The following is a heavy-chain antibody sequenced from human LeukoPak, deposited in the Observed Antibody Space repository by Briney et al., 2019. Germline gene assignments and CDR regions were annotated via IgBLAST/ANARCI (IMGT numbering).Heavy chain of an antibody. D-gene: IGHD6-19*01. CDR1: GGSISSGSYY. J-gene: IGHJ3*02. CDR2: IYTSGST. CDR3: ASAIGLAVAGPYAFDI. Sequence: SQTLSLTCTVSGGSISSGSYYWSWIRQPAGKGLEWIGRIYTSGSTNYNPSLKSRVTISVDTSKNQFSLKLSSVTAADTAVYYCASAIGLAVAGPYAFDIWGQGTMVTVSS. V-gene: IGHV4-61*02.